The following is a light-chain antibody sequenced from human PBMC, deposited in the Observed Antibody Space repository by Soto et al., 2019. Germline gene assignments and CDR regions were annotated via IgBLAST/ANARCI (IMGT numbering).Light chain of an antibody. CDR3: AAWDDSSRSVV. Sequence: QSVLTQPPSASGTPGQRVTISCSGSSSNIGSNTVNWYQQLPGTAPKLLIYSNNQRPSGVPDRFSGSKSGTSASLAISGLQSEDEADYYCAAWDDSSRSVVFGGGTKLTVL. CDR1: SSNIGSNT. V-gene: IGLV1-44*01. J-gene: IGLJ2*01. CDR2: SNN.